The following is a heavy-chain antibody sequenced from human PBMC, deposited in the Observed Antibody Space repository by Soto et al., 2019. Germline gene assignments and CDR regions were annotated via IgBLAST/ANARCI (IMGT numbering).Heavy chain of an antibody. J-gene: IGHJ3*02. CDR1: GYTFTSYG. V-gene: IGHV1-18*04. CDR2: ISAYNGNT. Sequence: ASVKVSCKASGYTFTSYGISWVRQAPGQGLEWMGWISAYNGNTNYAQKLQGRVTMTTDTSTSTAYTELRSLRSDDTAVYYRARDAAWAGDSSGYFASNAFDIWGQGTMVTVSS. CDR3: ARDAAWAGDSSGYFASNAFDI. D-gene: IGHD3-22*01.